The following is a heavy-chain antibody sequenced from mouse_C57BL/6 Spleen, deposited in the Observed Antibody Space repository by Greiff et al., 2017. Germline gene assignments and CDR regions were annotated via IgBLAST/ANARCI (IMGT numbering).Heavy chain of an antibody. D-gene: IGHD1-1*01. CDR2: IYWDDDK. J-gene: IGHJ4*01. Sequence: QVTLKVCGPGILQSSQTLSLTCSFSGFSLSTSGMGVSWIRQPSGKGLEWLAHIYWDDDKRYNPSLKSRLTISKDTSRNQVFLKITSVDTADTATYYCARNTVVEEVYAMDYWGQGTSVTVSS. CDR1: GFSLSTSGMG. V-gene: IGHV8-12*01. CDR3: ARNTVVEEVYAMDY.